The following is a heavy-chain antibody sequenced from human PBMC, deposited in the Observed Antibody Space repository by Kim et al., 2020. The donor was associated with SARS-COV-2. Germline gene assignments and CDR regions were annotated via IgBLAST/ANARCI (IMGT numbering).Heavy chain of an antibody. Sequence: GQGLEWVGWISASKGNTNYAQKLQGRVTMTTDTSTSTAYMELRSLRSDDTAVYYCARPSGSYYSYFDYWGQGTLVTVSS. CDR2: ISASKGNT. CDR3: ARPSGSYYSYFDY. J-gene: IGHJ4*02. D-gene: IGHD3-10*01. V-gene: IGHV1-18*01.